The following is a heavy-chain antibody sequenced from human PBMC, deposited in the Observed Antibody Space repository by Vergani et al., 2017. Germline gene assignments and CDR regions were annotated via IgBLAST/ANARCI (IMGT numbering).Heavy chain of an antibody. CDR3: TTAPRYCGDGSCYWLRDHHYYGMDV. D-gene: IGHD2-21*01. CDR1: GFSFRNAW. J-gene: IGHJ6*02. CDR2: IKSTFDRGTA. Sequence: EVQLVESGGGIVKPGGSLRLSCVASGFSFRNAWMNWVRRTPGKGLEWVGRIKSTFDRGTADYAAAVKGRFTISRDDSKNTLFLQMNGLKTEDIGVYYCTTAPRYCGDGSCYWLRDHHYYGMDVWGQGTTVTVSS. V-gene: IGHV3-15*07.